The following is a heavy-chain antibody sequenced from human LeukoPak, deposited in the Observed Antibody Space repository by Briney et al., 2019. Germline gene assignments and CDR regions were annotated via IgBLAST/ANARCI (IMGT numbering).Heavy chain of an antibody. Sequence: GGSLRLSCAASGFTFSSCGMHWVRQAPGKGLEWVAVISYDGSNKYYADSVKGRFTISRDNSKNTLYLQMNSLRAEDTAVYYCAKDRWEDYWGQGTLVTVSS. CDR2: ISYDGSNK. V-gene: IGHV3-30*18. CDR3: AKDRWEDY. J-gene: IGHJ4*02. D-gene: IGHD1-26*01. CDR1: GFTFSSCG.